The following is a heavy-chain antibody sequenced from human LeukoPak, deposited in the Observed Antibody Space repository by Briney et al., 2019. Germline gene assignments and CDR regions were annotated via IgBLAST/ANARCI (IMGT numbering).Heavy chain of an antibody. CDR1: GFTFSSYW. D-gene: IGHD2-15*01. J-gene: IGHJ6*03. Sequence: GGSLRLSCAASGFTFSSYWMSWVRQAPGKGLEWVANIKQDGSEKYYVDSVKGRFTISRDNAKNSLYLQMNSLRAEDTAVYYCARDVGSRSPLVFYYYYYYMDVWGKGTTVTVSS. CDR2: IKQDGSEK. V-gene: IGHV3-7*01. CDR3: ARDVGSRSPLVFYYYYYYMDV.